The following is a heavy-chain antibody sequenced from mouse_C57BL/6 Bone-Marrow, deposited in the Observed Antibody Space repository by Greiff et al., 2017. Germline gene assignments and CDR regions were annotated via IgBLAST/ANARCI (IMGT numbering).Heavy chain of an antibody. CDR3: TNYGSYYFDY. Sequence: EVNLVESGGGLVQPGGSMKLSCVASGFTFSNYWMNWVRQSPEKGLEWVAQIRLKSDNYATHYAESVKGRFTISRDDSKSSVYLQMINLRADDTGIYYCTNYGSYYFDYWGQGTTLTVSS. V-gene: IGHV6-3*01. CDR1: GFTFSNYW. J-gene: IGHJ2*01. D-gene: IGHD1-1*02. CDR2: IRLKSDNYAT.